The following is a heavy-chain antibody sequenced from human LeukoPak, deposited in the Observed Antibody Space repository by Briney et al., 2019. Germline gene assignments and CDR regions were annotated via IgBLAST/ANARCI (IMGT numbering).Heavy chain of an antibody. D-gene: IGHD2-15*01. V-gene: IGHV3-23*01. Sequence: GGSLRLSCSASGFTFSSYAMTWVRQAPGKGLEWVSTVSSSDSSSYYADSVKGRFTISRDNSRNTLYLQMNSLRAEDTAVYYCAKGRGYCSGGSCYSDYWGQGTLVTVSS. CDR2: VSSSDSSS. CDR1: GFTFSSYA. J-gene: IGHJ4*02. CDR3: AKGRGYCSGGSCYSDY.